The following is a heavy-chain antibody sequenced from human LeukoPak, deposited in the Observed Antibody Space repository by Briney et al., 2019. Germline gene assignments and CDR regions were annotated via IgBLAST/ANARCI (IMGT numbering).Heavy chain of an antibody. CDR1: GYTFTSYY. Sequence: GASVKVSCKASGYTFTSYYMHWMRQAPGQGLEWMGIINPSGGSTSYAQKFQGRVTMPRDTSTSTVYMELSSLRSEDTAVYYCARDGGPRTAMVPNWFDPWGQGTLVTVSS. V-gene: IGHV1-46*01. CDR2: INPSGGST. D-gene: IGHD5-18*01. J-gene: IGHJ5*02. CDR3: ARDGGPRTAMVPNWFDP.